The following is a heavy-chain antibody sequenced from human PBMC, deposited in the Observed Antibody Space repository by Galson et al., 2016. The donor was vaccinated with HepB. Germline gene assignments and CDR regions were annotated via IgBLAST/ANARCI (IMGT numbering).Heavy chain of an antibody. J-gene: IGHJ5*02. CDR1: GFTFSRYA. Sequence: SLRLSCAASGFTFSRYAIHWVRQAPGKGLEWVGLISYDGSNKYYADSVKGRFTISRDNSKNTLYLQMNSLRVDDTAVYYCAKGEGLILRSLYWLSRLDPWGQGTLVTVSS. CDR3: AKGEGLILRSLYWLSRLDP. V-gene: IGHV3-30-3*01. D-gene: IGHD3-3*01. CDR2: ISYDGSNK.